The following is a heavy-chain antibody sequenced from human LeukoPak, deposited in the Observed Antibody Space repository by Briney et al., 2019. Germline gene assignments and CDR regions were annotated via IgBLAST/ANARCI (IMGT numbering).Heavy chain of an antibody. CDR1: GGSISSYY. CDR2: IYYSGST. CDR3: ARSWSGYFDY. J-gene: IGHJ4*02. V-gene: IGHV4-59*01. Sequence: SETLSLTCTVSGGSISSYYWSWIRQPPGKGLEWIGYIYYSGSTNYNPSLKSRVTISVDTSKNQFSLKLSSVAAADTAVYYCARSWSGYFDYWGQGTLVTVSS. D-gene: IGHD3-3*01.